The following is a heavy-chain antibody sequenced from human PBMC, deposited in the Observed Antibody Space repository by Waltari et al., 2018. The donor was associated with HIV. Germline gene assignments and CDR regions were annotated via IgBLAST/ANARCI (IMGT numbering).Heavy chain of an antibody. CDR3: VRGAPFDF. J-gene: IGHJ4*02. Sequence: EEQLVESGGGLVQPGGSLRLSCAASGFTFRTNWLHWVRQVPGKGLLGVSRIKSDGSDTSVADSVKGRFTISRDNAKNTLYLQMNSLRAEDTAVYYCVRGAPFDFWGQGALVAVSS. CDR1: GFTFRTNW. CDR2: IKSDGSDT. V-gene: IGHV3-74*01.